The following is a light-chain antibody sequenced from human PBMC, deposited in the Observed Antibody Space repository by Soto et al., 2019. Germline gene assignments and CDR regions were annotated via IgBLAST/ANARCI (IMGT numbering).Light chain of an antibody. CDR3: QQYGSSRWT. J-gene: IGKJ1*01. Sequence: EIVFTLSPGTLSLSPKERKTLSCRASQSVSCIYLAWYQQKPGQPPGRLIFGASSRASGIPDWLSGSGSGTCFIFCISRLEPEDFAVYYCQQYGSSRWTFGQGTKVDIK. V-gene: IGKV3-20*01. CDR2: GAS. CDR1: QSVSCIY.